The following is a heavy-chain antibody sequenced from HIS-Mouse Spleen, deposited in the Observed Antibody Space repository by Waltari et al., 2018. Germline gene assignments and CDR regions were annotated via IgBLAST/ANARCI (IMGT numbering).Heavy chain of an antibody. CDR3: ASGVVVAATAVHFDY. Sequence: QLQLQESGPGLVKPSETLSLTCTVSGGSISSSSYYWGWIRQPPGKGLEWIGSIDYSGSTYYNPSLKSRVTISVDTSKNQFSLKLSSVTAADTAVYYCASGVVVAATAVHFDYWGQGTLVTVSS. D-gene: IGHD2-15*01. CDR1: GGSISSSSYY. CDR2: IDYSGST. V-gene: IGHV4-39*07. J-gene: IGHJ4*02.